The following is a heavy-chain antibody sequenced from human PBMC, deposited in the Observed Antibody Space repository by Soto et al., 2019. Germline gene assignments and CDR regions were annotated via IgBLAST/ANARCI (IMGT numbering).Heavy chain of an antibody. CDR1: GSTFSDYY. J-gene: IGHJ3*02. CDR2: ISSSGSGI. CDR3: ARAYSDAFDI. D-gene: IGHD2-15*01. V-gene: IGHV3-11*01. Sequence: SGGSLRLSCAASGSTFSDYYMTWIRQAPGKGLEWVSYISSSGSGIYYPDSVKGRFTISRDNAKNSLYLQMSSLRAEDTAVYYCARAYSDAFDIWGQGTMVTVSS.